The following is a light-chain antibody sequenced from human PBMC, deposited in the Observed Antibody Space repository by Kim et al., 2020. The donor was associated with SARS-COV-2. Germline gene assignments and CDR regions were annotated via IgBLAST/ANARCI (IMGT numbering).Light chain of an antibody. CDR2: DAS. J-gene: IGKJ3*01. CDR1: QSVSSY. Sequence: TLSLAPGERATLSCRASQSVSSYVAWYQQKPGQAPRLLIYDASNRATGIPARFSGSGSGTDFTLTISSLEPEDFAVYYCQQRGFTLGPGTKVDIK. CDR3: QQRGFT. V-gene: IGKV3-11*01.